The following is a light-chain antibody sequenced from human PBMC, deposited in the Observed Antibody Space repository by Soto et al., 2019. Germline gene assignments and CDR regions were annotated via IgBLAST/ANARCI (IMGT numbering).Light chain of an antibody. CDR2: AAS. CDR1: QGIGTY. Sequence: VIWMTQSPSLLSASIGDRVTISCRVSQGIGTYLAWYQQKPGKAPELLIYAASTLQSGVPSRFSGSASGTDFTLTISCLQSEDFATYYCQQYHIFPRTFGQGTEVEMK. J-gene: IGKJ1*01. CDR3: QQYHIFPRT. V-gene: IGKV1D-8*01.